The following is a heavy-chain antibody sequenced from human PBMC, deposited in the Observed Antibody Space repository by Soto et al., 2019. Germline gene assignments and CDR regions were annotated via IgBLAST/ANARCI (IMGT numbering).Heavy chain of an antibody. Sequence: EVQLLESGGGLVQPGGSLRLSCAASGFTFSSYAMSWVRQAPGKGLEWVSAISGSGGSTYYADSVKGRFTISRDNSKNSLYLQMNSLRAEDTAVYYCAKDALKNHLLLFYSFDYWGKGTLVTVSS. CDR3: AKDALKNHLLLFYSFDY. D-gene: IGHD2-21*02. J-gene: IGHJ4*02. CDR2: ISGSGGST. CDR1: GFTFSSYA. V-gene: IGHV3-23*01.